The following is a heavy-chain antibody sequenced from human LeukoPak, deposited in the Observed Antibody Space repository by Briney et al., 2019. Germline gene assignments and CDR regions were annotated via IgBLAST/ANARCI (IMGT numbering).Heavy chain of an antibody. Sequence: ASVKVSCKASGYTFTGYYMHWVRQAPGQGLEWMGRINPNSGGTNYAQKFQGRVTMTRDTSISTAYVELSRLRSDDTAVYYCASWGIWSGYYTDRYYFDYWGQGTLVTVSS. CDR2: INPNSGGT. V-gene: IGHV1-2*06. CDR3: ASWGIWSGYYTDRYYFDY. D-gene: IGHD3-3*01. J-gene: IGHJ4*02. CDR1: GYTFTGYY.